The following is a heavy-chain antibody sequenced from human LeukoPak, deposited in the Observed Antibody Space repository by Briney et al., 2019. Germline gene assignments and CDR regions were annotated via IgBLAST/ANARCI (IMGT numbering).Heavy chain of an antibody. D-gene: IGHD6-19*01. Sequence: GGSLRLSCEASGFTFSGYAVSWVRQAPGKGLEWVSVVYSDDNTYYADSVKGRFTISRDNSKNTLYLQMNGLRAEDTAMYYCARVGAVAAVDYWGQGTLVTVSS. V-gene: IGHV3-66*01. CDR3: ARVGAVAAVDY. CDR1: GFTFSGYA. CDR2: VYSDDNT. J-gene: IGHJ4*02.